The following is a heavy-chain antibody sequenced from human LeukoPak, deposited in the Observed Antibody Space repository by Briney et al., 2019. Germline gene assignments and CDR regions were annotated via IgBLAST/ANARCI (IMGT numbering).Heavy chain of an antibody. Sequence: PGGSLRLSCAASGFTFRSYAMSWVRQAPGKGLEWVSVISGSGGSTYYADSVKGRFTISRDNSKNTLYLQMNSLRAEDTAVYYCAKDDGYSGSHLDYWGQGTLVTVSS. V-gene: IGHV3-23*01. D-gene: IGHD1-26*01. CDR3: AKDDGYSGSHLDY. J-gene: IGHJ4*02. CDR1: GFTFRSYA. CDR2: ISGSGGST.